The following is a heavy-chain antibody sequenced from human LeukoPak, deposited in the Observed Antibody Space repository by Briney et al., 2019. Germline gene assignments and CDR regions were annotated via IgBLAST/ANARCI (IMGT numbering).Heavy chain of an antibody. D-gene: IGHD3-10*01. V-gene: IGHV4-59*01. CDR1: GGSISSYY. CDR3: ARGRIRFDP. J-gene: IGHJ5*02. CDR2: IYYSGST. Sequence: SETLSLTCTVSGGSISSYYWSWIRQPPGKGLEWIGYIYYSGSTNYNPSLKSRVTISVDTSKNQSSLKLSSVTAADTAVYYCARGRIRFDPWGQGTLVTVSS.